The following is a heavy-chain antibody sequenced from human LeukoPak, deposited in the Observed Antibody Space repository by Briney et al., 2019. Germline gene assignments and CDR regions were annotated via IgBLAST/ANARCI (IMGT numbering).Heavy chain of an antibody. CDR3: ARGAAAGIDY. V-gene: IGHV3-48*01. CDR1: GFTFSTYS. CDR2: ISGSTSTR. Sequence: PGGSLRLSCAASGFTFSTYSMNWVRQAPGKGLEWVSYISGSTSTRYYADSVKGRFTISRDNAKNSLYLQMNSLRAEDTAVYYCARGAAAGIDYWGQGTQVTVSS. J-gene: IGHJ4*02. D-gene: IGHD6-13*01.